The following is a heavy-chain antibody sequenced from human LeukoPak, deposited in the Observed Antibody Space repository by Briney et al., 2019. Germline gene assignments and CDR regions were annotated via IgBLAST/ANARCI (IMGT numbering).Heavy chain of an antibody. CDR3: ARAPPSGDFDP. CDR1: GLTFSSYW. CDR2: INSDGSST. Sequence: GGSLRLFCAASGLTFSSYWMHWVRQAPGKGLVWVSRINSDGSSTSYADSVKGRFTISRDNAKNTLYLQMNSLRAEDTAVYYCARAPPSGDFDPWGQGTLVTVSS. D-gene: IGHD3-10*01. J-gene: IGHJ5*02. V-gene: IGHV3-74*01.